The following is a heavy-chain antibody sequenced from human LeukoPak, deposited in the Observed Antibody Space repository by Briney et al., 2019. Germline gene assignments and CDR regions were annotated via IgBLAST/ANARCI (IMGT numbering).Heavy chain of an antibody. D-gene: IGHD3-16*01. J-gene: IGHJ4*02. CDR1: GYSLTEVA. CDR2: YHPEDGEI. Sequence: ASVKVSCKVSGYSLTEVAMHWVRQAPAKGLEWMGGYHPEDGEILYAQKFQGRVTMTEDTSTDTAYMELSSLRSDDTAVYYCATEGGRSLDFWGQGTLVTVSS. V-gene: IGHV1-24*01. CDR3: ATEGGRSLDF.